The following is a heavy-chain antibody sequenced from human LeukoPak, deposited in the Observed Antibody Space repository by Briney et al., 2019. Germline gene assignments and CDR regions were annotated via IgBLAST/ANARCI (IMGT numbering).Heavy chain of an antibody. CDR3: ARDPAYGGNRDAFDI. CDR2: INPNSGGT. CDR1: GYTFTGYY. Sequence: ASVKVSCKASGYTFTGYYMHWVRQAPGQGLEWMGWINPNSGGTNYAQKFQGRVTMTRDTSISTAYMELSRLRSDDTAVYYCARDPAYGGNRDAFDIWGQGTMVTVSS. D-gene: IGHD4-23*01. J-gene: IGHJ3*02. V-gene: IGHV1-2*02.